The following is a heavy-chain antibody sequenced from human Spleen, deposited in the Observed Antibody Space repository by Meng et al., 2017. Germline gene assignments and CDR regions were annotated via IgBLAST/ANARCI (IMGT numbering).Heavy chain of an antibody. CDR3: ATDEYSSN. D-gene: IGHD6-6*01. V-gene: IGHV1-18*04. CDR1: GYSLNTYY. Sequence: QVPLVQSGAEVRRPGASVKVSCKASGYSLNTYYMHWVRQAPGQGLEWMGWISAYNGNTNYAQKLQGRVTMTTDTSTSTTYMELRSLRSDDTAVYYCATDEYSSNWGQGTLVTVSS. CDR2: ISAYNGNT. J-gene: IGHJ4*02.